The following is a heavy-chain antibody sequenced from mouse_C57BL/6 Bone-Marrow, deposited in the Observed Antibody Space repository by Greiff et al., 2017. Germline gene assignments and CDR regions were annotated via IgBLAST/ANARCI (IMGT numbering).Heavy chain of an antibody. D-gene: IGHD3-2*02. CDR2: IDPANGNT. CDR1: GYNINNTY. J-gene: IGHJ2*01. V-gene: IGHV14-3*01. Sequence: EVPLQQSVAELVRPGASVKLSCTASGYNINNTYMHWVKQRPEQGLEWIGRIDPANGNTKYDPKFPGKATITADTSSNTAYLQLSSLTSEDTAIYYCARDSSGYESYWGQGTTLTVSS. CDR3: ARDSSGYESY.